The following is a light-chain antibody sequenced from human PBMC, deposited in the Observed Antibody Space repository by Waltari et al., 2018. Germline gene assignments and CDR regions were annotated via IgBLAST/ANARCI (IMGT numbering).Light chain of an antibody. J-gene: IGLJ3*02. CDR2: RIY. Sequence: QSVLTQPPSASGTPGQRDTISCSRGRPNIGNIYVFLYQQFPGTAPKLLIYRIYQRPSGVPDRFSGSKSGTSASLAISGLRSEDEADYYCTAWDGSLSVWVFGGGTKLTVL. CDR3: TAWDGSLSVWV. CDR1: RPNIGNIY. V-gene: IGLV1-47*01.